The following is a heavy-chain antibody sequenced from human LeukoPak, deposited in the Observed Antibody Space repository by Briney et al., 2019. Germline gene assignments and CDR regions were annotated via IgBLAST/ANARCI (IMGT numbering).Heavy chain of an antibody. J-gene: IGHJ4*02. CDR3: ARVRSGYYVDY. D-gene: IGHD3-3*01. Sequence: GGSLRLSCADSGFTFSSYSMIWVRQAPGKGLEWVSSITSSSSSMFYAESVRGRFTISRDNAKNSLFLQMNSLRAEDTAVYYCARVRSGYYVDYWGQGTLVTVSS. CDR2: ITSSSSSM. CDR1: GFTFSSYS. V-gene: IGHV3-21*01.